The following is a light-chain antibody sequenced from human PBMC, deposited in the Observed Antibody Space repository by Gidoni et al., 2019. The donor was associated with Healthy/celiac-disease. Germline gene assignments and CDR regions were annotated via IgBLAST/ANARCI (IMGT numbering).Light chain of an antibody. CDR2: GAS. J-gene: IGKJ4*01. CDR3: QQYGSSPPLT. CDR1: QSVSSSY. V-gene: IGKV3-20*01. Sequence: EIGVTQSPGTLSLSPGGRATLSCRASQSVSSSYLSWYQQKPGQAPRLLIYGASSRATGIPDRFSGSGSGTDFTLTISRLEPEDFAVYYCQQYGSSPPLTFXGXTKVEIK.